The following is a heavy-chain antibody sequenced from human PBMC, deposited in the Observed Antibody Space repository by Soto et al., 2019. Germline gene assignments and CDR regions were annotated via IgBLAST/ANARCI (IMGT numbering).Heavy chain of an antibody. J-gene: IGHJ4*02. CDR1: GFTFSSYW. CDR2: IKQAGSEK. D-gene: IGHD3-10*01. Sequence: EVQLVESGGGLVQPGGSLKLSCAASGFTFSSYWMNWVRQAPGKGLEWVANIKQAGSEKYYVDSVKGRFTISRDNAKNSLYLQMNGLRVEDTAVYYCARAGVLWFGESYSDYWGQGALVTVSS. V-gene: IGHV3-7*04. CDR3: ARAGVLWFGESYSDY.